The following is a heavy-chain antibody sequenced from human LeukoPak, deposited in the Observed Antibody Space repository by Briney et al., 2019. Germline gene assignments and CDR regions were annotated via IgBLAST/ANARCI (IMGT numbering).Heavy chain of an antibody. CDR2: ISSNGGST. D-gene: IGHD4-23*01. CDR3: ARATNNYGGNSDY. J-gene: IGHJ4*02. CDR1: GFTFSSLT. V-gene: IGHV3-64*01. Sequence: GGSLRLSCAASGFTFSSLTMQWVRQAPGKGLEYVSAISSNGGSTYYANSVKGRFTISRDNSKSSLYLQMGSLRADDMGVYYCARATNNYGGNSDYWGQGTLVTVSS.